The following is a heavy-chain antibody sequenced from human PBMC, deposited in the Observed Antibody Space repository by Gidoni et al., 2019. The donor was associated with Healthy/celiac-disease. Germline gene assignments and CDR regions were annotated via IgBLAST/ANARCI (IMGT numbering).Heavy chain of an antibody. J-gene: IGHJ6*02. D-gene: IGHD2-2*01. CDR1: GGSLRSYY. CDR2: IYTSGST. CDR3: ARDDIVVVPAAIGGYYYGMDV. V-gene: IGHV4-4*07. Sequence: QVQLQESRPGLVKPSETLSLPCTLSGGSLRSYYWRWLRQPAGKRLEWIWRIYTSGSTNYNPSLKSRVTMSVDTSKNQFSLKLSAVTAADTAVYYCARDDIVVVPAAIGGYYYGMDVWGQGTTVTVSS.